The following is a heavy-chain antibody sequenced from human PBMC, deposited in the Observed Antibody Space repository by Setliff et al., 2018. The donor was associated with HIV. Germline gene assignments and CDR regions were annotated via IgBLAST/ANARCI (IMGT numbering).Heavy chain of an antibody. Sequence: GGSLRLSCAASGFTFSDYYMSWIRQAPGKGLEWVSYISSSGSTIYYADPVKGRFTISRDNAKNSLYLQMNSLRAEDTAVYYCAREVVGATERYYFDYWGQGTLVTVSS. CDR2: ISSSGSTI. J-gene: IGHJ4*02. V-gene: IGHV3-11*01. CDR3: AREVVGATERYYFDY. D-gene: IGHD1-26*01. CDR1: GFTFSDYY.